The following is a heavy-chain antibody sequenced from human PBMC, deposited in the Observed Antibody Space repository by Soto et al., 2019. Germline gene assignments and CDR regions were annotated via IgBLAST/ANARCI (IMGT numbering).Heavy chain of an antibody. CDR3: ARGGDGMDV. CDR2: INTGNGNT. CDR1: GYTFTSYA. D-gene: IGHD3-16*01. J-gene: IGHJ6*02. V-gene: IGHV1-3*04. Sequence: QVQLVQSGAEEKKPGASVKVSCKASGYTFTSYAMHWVRQAPGQRLEGMGWINTGNGNTKYSQKFQGRVTKTRDTSASTAYMELSSLRSEDPAVYYCARGGDGMDVWGQGTTVTVSS.